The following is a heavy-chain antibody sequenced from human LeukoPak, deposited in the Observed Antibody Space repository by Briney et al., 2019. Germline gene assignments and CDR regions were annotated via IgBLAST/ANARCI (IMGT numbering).Heavy chain of an antibody. D-gene: IGHD6-13*01. CDR2: ISGSGGST. Sequence: GGSLRLSCAASGFTFSSYSMNWVRQAPGKGLEWVSGISGSGGSTYYADSVKGRVTISRDNSKSTLYLQMNSLRAEDTAVYSCAKMYSTTMYYFDYWGQGTLVTVSS. V-gene: IGHV3-23*01. J-gene: IGHJ4*02. CDR1: GFTFSSYS. CDR3: AKMYSTTMYYFDY.